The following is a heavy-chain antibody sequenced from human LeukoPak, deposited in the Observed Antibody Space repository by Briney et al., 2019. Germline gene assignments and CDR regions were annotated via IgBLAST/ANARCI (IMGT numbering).Heavy chain of an antibody. CDR3: ARGNYYDSSGYLFEYYYYYYGMDV. CDR2: IYYSGST. J-gene: IGHJ6*02. Sequence: PSETLSLTCTVSGGPISSGGYYWSWIRQHPGKGLEWIGYIYYSGSTYYNLSLKSRVTISVDTSKNQFSLKLSSVTAADTAVYYCARGNYYDSSGYLFEYYYYYYGMDVWGQGTTVTVSS. CDR1: GGPISSGGYY. D-gene: IGHD3-22*01. V-gene: IGHV4-31*03.